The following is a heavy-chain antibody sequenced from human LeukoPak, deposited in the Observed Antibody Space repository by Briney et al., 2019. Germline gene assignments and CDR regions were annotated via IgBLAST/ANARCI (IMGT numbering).Heavy chain of an antibody. V-gene: IGHV1-8*01. D-gene: IGHD3-10*01. CDR3: ARGRVSYYYGSGSYAPDY. Sequence: GASVKVSCKASGYTFTSYDINWVRQATGQWLEWMGWMNPNSGNTGYAQKFQGRVTMTRNTSISTAYMELSSLRSEDTAVYYCARGRVSYYYGSGSYAPDYWGQGTLVTVSS. CDR2: MNPNSGNT. CDR1: GYTFTSYD. J-gene: IGHJ4*02.